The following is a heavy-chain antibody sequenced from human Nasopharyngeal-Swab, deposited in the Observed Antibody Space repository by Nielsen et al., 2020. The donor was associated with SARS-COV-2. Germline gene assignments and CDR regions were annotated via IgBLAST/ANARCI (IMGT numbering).Heavy chain of an antibody. CDR2: IYHSGST. V-gene: IGHV4-4*02. J-gene: IGHJ4*02. D-gene: IGHD6-13*01. Sequence: GSLRLSCAVSGGSISSSNWWSWVRQPPGKGLEWIGEIYHSGSTNYNPSLTSRVTISVDKSKNQFSLKLSSVTAADTAVYYCARCIAAAGPAPDYWGQGTLVTVSS. CDR1: GGSISSSNW. CDR3: ARCIAAAGPAPDY.